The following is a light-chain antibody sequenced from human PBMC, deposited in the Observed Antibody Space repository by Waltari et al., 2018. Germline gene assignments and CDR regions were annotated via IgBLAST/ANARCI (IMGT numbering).Light chain of an antibody. CDR2: PAS. V-gene: IGKV1-39*01. J-gene: IGKJ1*01. Sequence: DIQMTQSPSSLSASVRDRVPITCRASQSIGSDLNWYQQTPGKVPKLLIFPASSLQSGVPSRFSGSGSGTDFTLTIRSLTSEDFATYYCQQSFSVPWTFGQGTKVEIK. CDR1: QSIGSD. CDR3: QQSFSVPWT.